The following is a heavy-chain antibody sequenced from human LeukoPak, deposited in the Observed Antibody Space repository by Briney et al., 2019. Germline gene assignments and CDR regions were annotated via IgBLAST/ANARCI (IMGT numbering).Heavy chain of an antibody. CDR2: IDGPSDSI. CDR1: GFIFSKYA. D-gene: IGHD5-18*01. Sequence: GGSLRLSCAASGFIFSKYAMEWVRQAPGKGLEWVSSIDGPSDSIYYADSVKGRFTISRDNAKNSLFLQLNTLRVDDTAVYYCARGYSFIDFWGQGTLLTVSS. CDR3: ARGYSFIDF. V-gene: IGHV3-21*06. J-gene: IGHJ4*02.